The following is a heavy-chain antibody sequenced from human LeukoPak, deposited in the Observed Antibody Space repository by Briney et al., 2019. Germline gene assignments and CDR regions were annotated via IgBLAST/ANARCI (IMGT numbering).Heavy chain of an antibody. CDR3: ARGGGRNTAMVWALDY. Sequence: GGSLRLSCAASGFTFSSYAMHWVRQAPGKGLEYVSGIRTNGGSTYYADSVKGRFTISRDNSKNTLFLQMGSLRDEDMAVYYCARGGGRNTAMVWALDYWGQGTLVTVSS. D-gene: IGHD5-18*01. V-gene: IGHV3-64*02. CDR1: GFTFSSYA. CDR2: IRTNGGST. J-gene: IGHJ4*02.